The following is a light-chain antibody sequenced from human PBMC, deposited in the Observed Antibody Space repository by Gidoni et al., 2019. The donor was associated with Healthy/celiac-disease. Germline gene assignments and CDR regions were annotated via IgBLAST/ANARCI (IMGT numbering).Light chain of an antibody. Sequence: QSALTQPASVSGSPGQSITISCTGTSRDVGSYNLVSWYQQHPGKAPKLMIYEGSKRPSGVSNRVSGSKSGNTASLTISGLQAEDEADYYCCSYAGSSTFLYVFGTGTKVTVL. J-gene: IGLJ1*01. CDR3: CSYAGSSTFLYV. CDR1: SRDVGSYNL. CDR2: EGS. V-gene: IGLV2-23*03.